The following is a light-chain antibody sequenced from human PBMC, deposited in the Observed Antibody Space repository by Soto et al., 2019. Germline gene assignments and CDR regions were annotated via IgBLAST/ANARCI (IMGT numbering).Light chain of an antibody. Sequence: EIVMTQSPATLSVSPGERATLSCRASQAVSSNLAWYQQKPGQAPRLLIYAASTRAAGIPDRFSGSGSGTGFTLTITSLQSEDFEVYYCQPYNNWQFTLGPGTKVDIK. J-gene: IGKJ3*01. V-gene: IGKV3-15*01. CDR1: QAVSSN. CDR2: AAS. CDR3: QPYNNWQFT.